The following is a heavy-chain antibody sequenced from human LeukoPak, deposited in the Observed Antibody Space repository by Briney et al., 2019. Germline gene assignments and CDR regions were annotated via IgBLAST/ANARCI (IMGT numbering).Heavy chain of an antibody. J-gene: IGHJ3*02. V-gene: IGHV4-38-2*02. Sequence: SETLSLTCTVSGYSISSGYYWGWIRQPPGKGLEWIGSIYHSGSTYYNPSLKSRVTISVDTSKNQFSLKLSSVTAADTAVYYCAREHARDAFDIWGQGTMVTVSS. CDR2: IYHSGST. D-gene: IGHD2-2*01. CDR3: AREHARDAFDI. CDR1: GYSISSGYY.